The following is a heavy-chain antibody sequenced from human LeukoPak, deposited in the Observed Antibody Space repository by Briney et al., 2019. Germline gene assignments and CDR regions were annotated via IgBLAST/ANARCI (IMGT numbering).Heavy chain of an antibody. V-gene: IGHV3-43*02. CDR3: AKDKTDTAILGY. Sequence: GGSLRLSCAASGFTFDDYAMHWARQAPGKGLEWVSRISGDGDSTNYADSVKGRFTISRDNSKNSLYLQMNSLRTEDTALYYCAKDKTDTAILGYWGQGTLVTVSS. D-gene: IGHD5-18*01. CDR2: ISGDGDST. J-gene: IGHJ4*02. CDR1: GFTFDDYA.